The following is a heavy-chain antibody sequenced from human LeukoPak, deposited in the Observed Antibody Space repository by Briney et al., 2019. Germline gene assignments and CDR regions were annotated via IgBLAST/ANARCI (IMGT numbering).Heavy chain of an antibody. CDR1: GGSFSGYY. Sequence: PSETLSLTCAVYGGSFSGYYWSWTRQPPGKGLEWIGEINHSGSTNYNPSLKSRVTISVDTSKNQFSLKLSSVTAADTAVYYCARGDRITMIVEGAFDIWGQGTMVTVSS. CDR3: ARGDRITMIVEGAFDI. CDR2: INHSGST. J-gene: IGHJ3*02. V-gene: IGHV4-34*01. D-gene: IGHD3-22*01.